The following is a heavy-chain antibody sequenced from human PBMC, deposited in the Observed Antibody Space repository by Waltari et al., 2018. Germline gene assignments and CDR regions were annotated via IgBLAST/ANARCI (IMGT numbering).Heavy chain of an antibody. J-gene: IGHJ4*02. D-gene: IGHD3-10*01. Sequence: QVQLVDSGGGLVKPGGSLNISGAASGFSLHDYYMGWIRQDQGKGLEWTSYIRSSGSTIYYVDSVKGRFSISRDNGKNSLYLQMNSLRAEDTAVYYCTRPPGDRRRDYWGQGTLVTVSS. CDR1: GFSLHDYY. V-gene: IGHV3-11*01. CDR3: TRPPGDRRRDY. CDR2: IRSSGSTI.